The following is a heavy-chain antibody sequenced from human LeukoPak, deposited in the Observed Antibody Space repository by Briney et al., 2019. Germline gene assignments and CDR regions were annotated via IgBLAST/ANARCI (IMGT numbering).Heavy chain of an antibody. Sequence: GGSLRLSCAASGFTFSNYGMHWVRQAPGKGLQWVAVIWYDGSNKYYADSVKGRFTISRDNSKNTLYLQMNSLRAEDTAVYYCARRSLAVTGIPGYWGQGTLVTVSS. D-gene: IGHD6-19*01. V-gene: IGHV3-33*08. CDR1: GFTFSNYG. CDR2: IWYDGSNK. CDR3: ARRSLAVTGIPGY. J-gene: IGHJ4*02.